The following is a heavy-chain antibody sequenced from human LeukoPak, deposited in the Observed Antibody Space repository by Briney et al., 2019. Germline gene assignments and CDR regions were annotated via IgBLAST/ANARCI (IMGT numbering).Heavy chain of an antibody. J-gene: IGHJ4*02. CDR2: IRYDGSNK. CDR3: ARFIAPAGYFDY. CDR1: GFTFSNYG. Sequence: PGGSLRLSCAASGFTFSNYGMHWVRQAPGKGLEWVAFIRYDGSNKHYADSLKGRFTISRDNAKNSLYLQMNSLRAEDTAVYYCARFIAPAGYFDYWGQGTLVTVSS. D-gene: IGHD6-13*01. V-gene: IGHV3-30*02.